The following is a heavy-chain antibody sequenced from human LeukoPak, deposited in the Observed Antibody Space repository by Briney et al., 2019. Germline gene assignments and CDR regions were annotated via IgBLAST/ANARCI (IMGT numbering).Heavy chain of an antibody. Sequence: PGGSLRLSCAASGFTFSSYSMNWVRQAPGKGLEWVSSISSSSSYICYADSVKGRFTISRDNAKNSLYLQMNSLRAEDTAVYYCARFSSWYGVLYDYWGQGTLVTVSS. CDR3: ARFSSWYGVLYDY. CDR1: GFTFSSYS. CDR2: ISSSSSYI. V-gene: IGHV3-21*01. J-gene: IGHJ4*02. D-gene: IGHD6-13*01.